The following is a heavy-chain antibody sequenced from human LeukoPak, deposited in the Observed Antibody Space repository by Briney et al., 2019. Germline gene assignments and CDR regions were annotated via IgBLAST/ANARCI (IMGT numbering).Heavy chain of an antibody. CDR2: IIPIFGTA. V-gene: IGHV1-69*13. CDR1: GGTFSSYA. D-gene: IGHD6-6*01. Sequence: SVKVSCKASGGTFSSYAISWVRQAPGQGLEWMGGIIPIFGTANYAQKFQGRVTITADESTSTAYMELSSLRSEDTAVYHCAKVMYSSGGLCNSWGQGTLVTVSS. J-gene: IGHJ5*02. CDR3: AKVMYSSGGLCNS.